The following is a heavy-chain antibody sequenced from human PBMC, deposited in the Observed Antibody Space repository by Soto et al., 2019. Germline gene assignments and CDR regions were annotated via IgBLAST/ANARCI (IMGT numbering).Heavy chain of an antibody. J-gene: IGHJ5*02. CDR3: ARYYAMVRPERNKGDNWFDP. V-gene: IGHV4-59*01. CDR2: IYYSGST. D-gene: IGHD3-9*01. Sequence: SETLSLTCTVSGGSISSYYWSWIRQPPGKGLEWIGYIYYSGSTNYNPSLKSRVTISVDTSKNQFSLKLSSVTAADTAVYYCARYYAMVRPERNKGDNWFDPWGQGTLVTVSS. CDR1: GGSISSYY.